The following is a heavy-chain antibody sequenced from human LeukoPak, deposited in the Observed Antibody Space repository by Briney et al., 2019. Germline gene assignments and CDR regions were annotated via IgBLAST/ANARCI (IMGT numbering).Heavy chain of an antibody. V-gene: IGHV4-30-4*01. CDR3: ARESSYYDSSGYTY. J-gene: IGHJ4*02. CDR1: GGSISSGDYY. Sequence: SETLSLTCTVSGGSISSGDYYWSWIRQPPGKGLEWIGYIYYSGSTYYNPSLKSRVIISVDTSKNQFSLKLSSVTAADTAVYYCARESSYYDSSGYTYWGQGTLVTVSS. D-gene: IGHD3-22*01. CDR2: IYYSGST.